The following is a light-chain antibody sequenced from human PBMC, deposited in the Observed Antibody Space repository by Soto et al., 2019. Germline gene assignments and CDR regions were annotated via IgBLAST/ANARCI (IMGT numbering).Light chain of an antibody. CDR3: SSYTSSSTLV. V-gene: IGLV2-14*01. Sequence: QSALTQPASVSGSPGQSITISCTGTSSDVGGYNYVSWYQQHPGKAPKLMIYEVSNRPSGVSNLFSGSKSGNTASLTISGRQAEDEADYYGSSYTSSSTLVFGGGTQLTVL. CDR2: EVS. CDR1: SSDVGGYNY. J-gene: IGLJ2*01.